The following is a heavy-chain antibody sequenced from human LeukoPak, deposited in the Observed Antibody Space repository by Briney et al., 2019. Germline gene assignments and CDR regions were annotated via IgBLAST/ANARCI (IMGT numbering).Heavy chain of an antibody. D-gene: IGHD2-15*01. CDR2: IIPIFGTA. V-gene: IGHV1-69*05. J-gene: IGHJ4*02. CDR1: GGTFSSYA. CDR3: ARSKPDIVVPRV. Sequence: SVKVSCKASGGTFSSYAISWVRQAPGQGIEWLGRIIPIFGTANYAQKFQGRVTITTDESTSTAYMELSSLKSEDTAVYYCARSKPDIVVPRVWGQGTLVTVSS.